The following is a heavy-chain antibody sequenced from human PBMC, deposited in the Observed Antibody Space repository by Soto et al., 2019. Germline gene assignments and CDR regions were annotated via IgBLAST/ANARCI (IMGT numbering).Heavy chain of an antibody. Sequence: GESLKISCTGSGYRFTSSWIGWVRPMHGEGLEWMGIIHPGDSDTRYSPSFQGQVTISVDKSISTAYLQWSSLKASDTAMYYCAKWPVGASRNWFDPWGQGTLVTVSS. J-gene: IGHJ5*02. CDR3: AKWPVGASRNWFDP. D-gene: IGHD1-26*01. CDR1: GYRFTSSW. CDR2: IHPGDSDT. V-gene: IGHV5-51*01.